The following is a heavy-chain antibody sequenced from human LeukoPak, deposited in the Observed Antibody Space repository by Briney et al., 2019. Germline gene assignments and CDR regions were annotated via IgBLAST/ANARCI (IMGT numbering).Heavy chain of an antibody. J-gene: IGHJ3*01. Sequence: SEALSLTCTVSGGFISSSSFYWGWIRQPPGKGLEWIGSIYYSGSTYYNPSLKSRVTISVDTSKNEFSLRLSSVTAADTAVYYCAHFRGGAFDFWGRGTMVTVSS. CDR3: AHFRGGAFDF. CDR1: GGFISSSSFY. D-gene: IGHD3-16*01. CDR2: IYYSGST. V-gene: IGHV4-39*01.